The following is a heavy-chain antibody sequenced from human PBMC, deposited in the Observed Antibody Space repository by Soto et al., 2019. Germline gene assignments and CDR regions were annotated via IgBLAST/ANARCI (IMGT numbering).Heavy chain of an antibody. J-gene: IGHJ4*02. V-gene: IGHV3-23*01. CDR3: AKHRASLIAAAANY. D-gene: IGHD6-13*01. Sequence: EVQLLESGGGLVQPGGSLRLSCAASGFTFSSYAMSWVRQAPGKGLEWVSAISGSGESTYYADSVKGRFAISRDTSNNTLYLQLNSLRAEDTAVYYCAKHRASLIAAAANYWGQGTLVTVSS. CDR2: ISGSGEST. CDR1: GFTFSSYA.